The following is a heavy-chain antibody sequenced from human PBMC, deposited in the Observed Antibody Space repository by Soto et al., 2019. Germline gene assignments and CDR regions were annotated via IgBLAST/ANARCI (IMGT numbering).Heavy chain of an antibody. CDR2: IYYSGST. Sequence: SETLSLTCTVSGGSISSGGYYWSWIRQHPGKGLEWIGYIYYSGSTYYNPSLKSRVTISVDTSKNQFSPKLSSVTAADTAVYYCASLPRDYDSSGNDAFDSWGPGTMVTVAS. CDR1: GGSISSGGYY. D-gene: IGHD3-22*01. J-gene: IGHJ3*02. V-gene: IGHV4-31*03. CDR3: ASLPRDYDSSGNDAFDS.